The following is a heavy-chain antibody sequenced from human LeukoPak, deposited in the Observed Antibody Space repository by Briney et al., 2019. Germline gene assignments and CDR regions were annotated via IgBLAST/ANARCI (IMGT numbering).Heavy chain of an antibody. D-gene: IGHD2-2*01. Sequence: ASVKVSCKASGYTFTSYGISWVRQAPGQGLEWMGWISAYNGNTNYAQKLQGRVTMTTDTSTSTAYMELRSLRSDDTAAYYCALTKDIVVVPAAQFDYWGQGTLVTVSS. V-gene: IGHV1-18*04. CDR1: GYTFTSYG. CDR3: ALTKDIVVVPAAQFDY. CDR2: ISAYNGNT. J-gene: IGHJ4*02.